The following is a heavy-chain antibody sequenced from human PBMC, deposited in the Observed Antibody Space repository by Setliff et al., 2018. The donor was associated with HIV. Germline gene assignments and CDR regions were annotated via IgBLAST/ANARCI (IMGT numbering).Heavy chain of an antibody. V-gene: IGHV4-34*01. CDR1: GGSFSGFY. Sequence: SETLSLTCGLSGGSFSGFYWAWIRQPPGKGLEWIGEINYSGKTNKNPSLKSRVTISADTSRTQFSLNLISVTAADTAVYYGARAPYGSRAGTGLYFDSWGQGALVTVSS. J-gene: IGHJ4*02. D-gene: IGHD6-6*01. CDR2: INYSGKT. CDR3: ARAPYGSRAGTGLYFDS.